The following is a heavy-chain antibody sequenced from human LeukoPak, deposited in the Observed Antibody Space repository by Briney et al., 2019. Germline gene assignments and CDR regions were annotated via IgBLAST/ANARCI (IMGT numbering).Heavy chain of an antibody. Sequence: PSETLSLTCTVSGGSISSSSYYWGWIRQPPGKGLEWIGSIYYSGSTYYNPSLKSRVTISVDTSKNQFSLKLSSVTAADTAVYYCARAPQIWFGASRRSFDYWGQGTLVTVSS. CDR1: GGSISSSSYY. D-gene: IGHD3-10*01. CDR3: ARAPQIWFGASRRSFDY. V-gene: IGHV4-39*07. J-gene: IGHJ4*02. CDR2: IYYSGST.